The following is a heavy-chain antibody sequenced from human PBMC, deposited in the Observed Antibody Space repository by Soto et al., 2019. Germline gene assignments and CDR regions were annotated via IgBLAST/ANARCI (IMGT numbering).Heavy chain of an antibody. D-gene: IGHD6-19*01. CDR1: GFNFSHYA. V-gene: IGHV3-30*18. CDR2: ISLEGSNK. CDR3: AKGWATPVAARFFYS. Sequence: QQQQVESGGGVVQPGTSLRLSCAASGFNFSHYAMHWVRQAPGKGLEWLAIISLEGSNKYSAKPVKDRFTISRDNSKSTLYLQMNSLRPEDTAVYYCAKGWATPVAARFFYSWGQVTPVTVSS. J-gene: IGHJ4*02.